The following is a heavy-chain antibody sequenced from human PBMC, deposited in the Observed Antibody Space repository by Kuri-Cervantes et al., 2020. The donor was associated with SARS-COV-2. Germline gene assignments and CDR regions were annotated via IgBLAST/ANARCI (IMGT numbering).Heavy chain of an antibody. V-gene: IGHV3-11*04. J-gene: IGHJ4*02. D-gene: IGHD1-7*01. CDR2: SSSSGSTI. CDR1: GFSFSDYY. Sequence: GESLKISCAASGFSFSDYYMSWVRQAPGKGLEWVSYSSSSGSTIYYADSVKGRFTISRDNAKRSLYLQMNSPRAEDTAVYYCASGEIAASGTIYYFDYWGQGTLVTVSS. CDR3: ASGEIAASGTIYYFDY.